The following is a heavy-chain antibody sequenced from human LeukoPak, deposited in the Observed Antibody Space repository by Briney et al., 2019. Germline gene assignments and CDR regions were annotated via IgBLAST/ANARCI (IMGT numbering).Heavy chain of an antibody. CDR1: GGSISSHY. J-gene: IGHJ4*02. Sequence: SETLSLTCTVSGGSISSHYWSWIRQPPGKGLEWIGYIYCSGSTNYNPSLKSRVTISVDTSKNQFSLKLSSVTAADTAVYYCARYRQGLFDYWGQGTLVTVSS. CDR2: IYCSGST. V-gene: IGHV4-59*11. CDR3: ARYRQGLFDY.